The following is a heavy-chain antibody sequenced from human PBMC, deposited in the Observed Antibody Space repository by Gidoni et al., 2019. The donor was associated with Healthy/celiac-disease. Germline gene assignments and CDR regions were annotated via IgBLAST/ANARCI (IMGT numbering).Heavy chain of an antibody. V-gene: IGHV3-33*01. Sequence: QVQLVESGGGVVQPGRSLRLSCAASGFTFSSYGMHGVRQAPGKGLEWVAIIWYDGSNKYYADSVKGRCTISRDNSKNTLYLQMNSLRAEDTAVYYCARWWNDAFDIWGQGTMVTVSS. J-gene: IGHJ3*02. D-gene: IGHD2-15*01. CDR1: GFTFSSYG. CDR3: ARWWNDAFDI. CDR2: IWYDGSNK.